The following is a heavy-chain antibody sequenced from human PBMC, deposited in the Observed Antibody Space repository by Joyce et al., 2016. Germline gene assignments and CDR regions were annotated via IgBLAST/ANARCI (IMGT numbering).Heavy chain of an antibody. CDR3: ARSQWLAPLMY. CDR1: GGPFRGFF. Sequence: QVQLQQWGAGLLKPSETLSLTCTVSGGPFRGFFWTWVRQPPGKGLKWIGDINNSGVNNYNPSLKTRVTFSVDTSKNQFSLKLTSLSAADTAVYYCARSQWLAPLMYWGQGTPVTVSS. J-gene: IGHJ4*02. V-gene: IGHV4-34*01. CDR2: INNSGVN. D-gene: IGHD6-19*01.